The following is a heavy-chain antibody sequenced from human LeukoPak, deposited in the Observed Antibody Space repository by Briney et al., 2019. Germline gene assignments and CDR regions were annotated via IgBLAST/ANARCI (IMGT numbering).Heavy chain of an antibody. J-gene: IGHJ4*02. CDR3: ARVAYCSGDCYHYFEY. D-gene: IGHD2-21*02. CDR1: GFTVSSNY. CDR2: ISGASTFT. Sequence: GGSLRLSCAASGFTVSSNYMSWVRQAPGKGLEWVSYISGASTFTNYADSVKGRFAISRDNAKNTLYLQLNSLRAEDTAVYYCARVAYCSGDCYHYFEYWGQGTLVTVSS. V-gene: IGHV3-11*06.